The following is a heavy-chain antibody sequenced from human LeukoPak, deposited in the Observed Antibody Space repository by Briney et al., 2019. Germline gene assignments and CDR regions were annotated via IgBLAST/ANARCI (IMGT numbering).Heavy chain of an antibody. Sequence: GASVKVSCKASRYTFTGYYMHWVRQAPGQGLEWMGWINPNSGGTNYAQKFQGRVAMTRDTSISTACMELSRLRSDDTAVYYCARGRRYCTNGVCFWFDPWGQGTLVTVSS. CDR1: RYTFTGYY. D-gene: IGHD2-8*01. J-gene: IGHJ5*02. CDR3: ARGRRYCTNGVCFWFDP. V-gene: IGHV1-2*02. CDR2: INPNSGGT.